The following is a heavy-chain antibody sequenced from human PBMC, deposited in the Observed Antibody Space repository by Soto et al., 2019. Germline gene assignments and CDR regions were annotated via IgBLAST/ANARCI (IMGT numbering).Heavy chain of an antibody. CDR2: ISAYNGNT. Sequence: ASALVSCKASCYTFTSYGISWVRQAPGQGLEWMGWISAYNGNTNYAQKLQGRVTMTTDTSTSTAYMELRSLRSDDTDVYYCARDAARPNRNELPHSFDPWGQGTLVTVSS. J-gene: IGHJ5*02. CDR3: ARDAARPNRNELPHSFDP. CDR1: CYTFTSYG. D-gene: IGHD1-1*01. V-gene: IGHV1-18*01.